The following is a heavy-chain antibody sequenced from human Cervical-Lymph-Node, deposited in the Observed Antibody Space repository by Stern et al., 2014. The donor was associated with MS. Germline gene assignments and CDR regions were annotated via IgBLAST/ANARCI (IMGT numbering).Heavy chain of an antibody. CDR2: IWDDGTNK. Sequence: VQLEQSGGGVVQPGRSLRLSCAASGYTFSSYGIHWVRQAPGKGMEWGAVIWDDGTNKCYAACWEGRFTISRDNSKNTLYLQMNSLRAEDTAVYYCARDDGNYYYYYGMDVWGQGTTVTVSS. CDR3: ARDDGNYYYYYGMDV. CDR1: GYTFSSYG. V-gene: IGHV3-33*01. J-gene: IGHJ6*02.